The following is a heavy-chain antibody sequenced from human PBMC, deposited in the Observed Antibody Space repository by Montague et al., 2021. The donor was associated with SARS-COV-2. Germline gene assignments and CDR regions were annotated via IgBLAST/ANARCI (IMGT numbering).Heavy chain of an antibody. CDR1: GGSISSSTYY. Sequence: SETLSLTCNVSGGSISSSTYYWGWIRQPPGKGREWIGNLYNGGTTYYSPSLKSPVTISVDTSKNHFSLNMASVTAADTAVYYCARTSKLRESSSGNYYYHAMDVWGQGTTVTVSS. CDR3: ARTSKLRESSSGNYYYHAMDV. V-gene: IGHV4-39*02. CDR2: LYNGGTT. J-gene: IGHJ6*02. D-gene: IGHD3-16*01.